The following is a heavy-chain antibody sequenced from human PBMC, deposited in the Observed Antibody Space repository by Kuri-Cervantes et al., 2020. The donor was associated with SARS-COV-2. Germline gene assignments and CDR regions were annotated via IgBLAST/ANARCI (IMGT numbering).Heavy chain of an antibody. J-gene: IGHJ5*02. CDR3: ARETIVVVPAAPTENWFDP. Sequence: ASVKVSCKASGYTFTSYDINWVRQATGQGLEWMGWMNPNSGNTGYAQKFQGRVTITRNTSISTAYMELSSLRSEDTAVYYCARETIVVVPAAPTENWFDPWGQGTLVTVSS. CDR1: GYTFTSYD. CDR2: MNPNSGNT. V-gene: IGHV1-8*03. D-gene: IGHD2-2*01.